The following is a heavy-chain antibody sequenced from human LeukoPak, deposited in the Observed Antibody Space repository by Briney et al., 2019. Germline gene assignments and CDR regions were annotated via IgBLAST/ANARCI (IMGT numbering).Heavy chain of an antibody. V-gene: IGHV1-46*01. CDR2: INPTGTGT. Sequence: ASVKVSCKASGYTFTNYFMHWVRQAPGQGLEWMGLINPTGTGTNYAQKFRGRVTLTRDTSTTTVYMELSSPRSEDTAVYYCAREESGGYFDYWGQGTPVTVSS. CDR1: GYTFTNYF. J-gene: IGHJ4*02. CDR3: AREESGGYFDY. D-gene: IGHD2-8*02.